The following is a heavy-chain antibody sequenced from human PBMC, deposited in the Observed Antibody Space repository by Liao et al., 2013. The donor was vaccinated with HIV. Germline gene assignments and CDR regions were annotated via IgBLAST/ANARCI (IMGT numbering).Heavy chain of an antibody. Sequence: QVQLQESGPGLVKPSQTLSLTCTVSGGSISSGSYYWSWIRQPAGKGLEWIGRIYTSGSTNYNPSLKSRVTISVDRSKNQFSLKLSSVTAADTAVYYCARAGYGVIDYWGQGTLVTVSS. V-gene: IGHV4-61*02. J-gene: IGHJ4*02. CDR1: GGSISSGSYY. D-gene: IGHD4-17*01. CDR2: IYTSGST. CDR3: ARAGYGVIDY.